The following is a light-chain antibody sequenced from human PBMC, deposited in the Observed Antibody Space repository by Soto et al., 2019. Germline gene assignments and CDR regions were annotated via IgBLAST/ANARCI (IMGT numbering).Light chain of an antibody. J-gene: IGKJ4*01. CDR2: GAS. CDR1: QSVTTNY. Sequence: EIVLTQSPGTLSLSPGERATLSCRASQSVTTNYLAWYQQKPGQAPRLLIYGASNRAAGIPDRFGGSGSGTDFTLTISRLEPEDCALYYCQQYGSSRLTFGGGTKVEIK. CDR3: QQYGSSRLT. V-gene: IGKV3-20*01.